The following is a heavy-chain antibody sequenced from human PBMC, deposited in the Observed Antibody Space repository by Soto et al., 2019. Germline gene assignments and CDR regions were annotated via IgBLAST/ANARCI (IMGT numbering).Heavy chain of an antibody. D-gene: IGHD6-19*01. CDR1: GVTFSSYA. CDR2: ISGSGGST. Sequence: PGGSLRLSCAASGVTFSSYAMSWVRQAPGKGLEWVSAISGSGGSTYYADSVKGRFTISRDNSKNTLYLQMNSLRAEDTAVYYCAKVRGESGWHHLSFDYWGQGTLVTVSS. CDR3: AKVRGESGWHHLSFDY. V-gene: IGHV3-23*01. J-gene: IGHJ4*02.